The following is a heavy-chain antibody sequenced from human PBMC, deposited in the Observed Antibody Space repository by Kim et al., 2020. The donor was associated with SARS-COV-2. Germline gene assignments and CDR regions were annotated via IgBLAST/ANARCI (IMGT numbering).Heavy chain of an antibody. CDR1: GYTFTELS. V-gene: IGHV1-24*01. Sequence: ASVKVSCKVSGYTFTELSMHWVRQAPGKGLEWMGGIVPEVGETIYAQKFQGRVTMTADTSTSTAYMELSSLRSEDTAVYYCATEARVFYDGSGSYYY. CDR2: IVPEVGET. CDR3: ATEARVFYDGSGSYYY. J-gene: IGHJ6*01. D-gene: IGHD3-10*01.